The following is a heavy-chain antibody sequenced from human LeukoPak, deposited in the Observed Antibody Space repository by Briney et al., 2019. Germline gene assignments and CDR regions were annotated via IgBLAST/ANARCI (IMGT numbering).Heavy chain of an antibody. J-gene: IGHJ4*02. D-gene: IGHD5-24*01. Sequence: GGSLRLSCAASGFTFSDYYMSWVRQAPGKGLEWVANIKQDGSEKYYVDSVKGRFTISRDNAKKSLHLQMNSLRAEDTAVYYCARDAEMATPGIDYWGQGTLVTVSS. CDR1: GFTFSDYY. CDR2: IKQDGSEK. V-gene: IGHV3-7*04. CDR3: ARDAEMATPGIDY.